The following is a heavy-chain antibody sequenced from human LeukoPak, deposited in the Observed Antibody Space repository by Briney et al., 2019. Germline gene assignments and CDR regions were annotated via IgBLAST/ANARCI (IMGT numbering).Heavy chain of an antibody. CDR1: GYIFTDYW. CDR3: ARQSRDGSKTRGYYFDH. V-gene: IGHV5-51*01. J-gene: IGHJ4*02. CDR2: IYPAGSDT. D-gene: IGHD3-10*01. Sequence: GESLKISCQVSGYIFTDYWIGWVRQMPGKGLESMGIIYPAGSDTAYSPFFQGQVTISADKSISTVYLQWSSLKASDTAMYYCARQSRDGSKTRGYYFDHWGQGTLVTVSS.